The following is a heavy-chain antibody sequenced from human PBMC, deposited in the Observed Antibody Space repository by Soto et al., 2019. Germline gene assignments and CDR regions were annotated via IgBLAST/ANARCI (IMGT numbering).Heavy chain of an antibody. V-gene: IGHV4-31*03. Sequence: TSETLSLTCTVSGGSISSGGYYWSWIRQHPGKSMERIGYIYYSGSTYYNPSLKSRVTISVDTSKNQFSLKLSSVTAADTAVYYCARDRYYYDSSGDYYGMDVWGQGTTLTVSS. CDR1: GGSISSGGYY. J-gene: IGHJ6*02. CDR3: ARDRYYYDSSGDYYGMDV. CDR2: IYYSGST. D-gene: IGHD3-22*01.